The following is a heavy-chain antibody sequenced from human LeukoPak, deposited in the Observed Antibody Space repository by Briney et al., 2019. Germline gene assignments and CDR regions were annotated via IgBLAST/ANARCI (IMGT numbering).Heavy chain of an antibody. Sequence: ASVKVSCKASGYSFSAYYVHWVRQAPGQRLEWRAGINPKTGVTNYVKEFQGRVTMTRDTSISTVYMELSRLRSDDSAVYYCASGVDVFDIWGQGTMVTVSS. CDR2: INPKTGVT. D-gene: IGHD2-8*01. CDR3: ASGVDVFDI. CDR1: GYSFSAYY. V-gene: IGHV1-2*02. J-gene: IGHJ3*02.